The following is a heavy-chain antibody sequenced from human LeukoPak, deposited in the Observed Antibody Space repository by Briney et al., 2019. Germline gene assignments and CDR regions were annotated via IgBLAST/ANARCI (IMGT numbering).Heavy chain of an antibody. CDR2: VYGGDTT. D-gene: IGHD2-2*02. CDR3: AKTAGGYCSSTSCYTDAFDV. V-gene: IGHV3-66*01. CDR1: GFTVSSNY. J-gene: IGHJ3*01. Sequence: PGGSLRLSCAASGFTVSSNYMTWVRQAPGKGLEGVSVVYGGDTTYCSRLVKGRFTHSRGKPKNSLDLAKNRLRTEDTAVYYCAKTAGGYCSSTSCYTDAFDVWGQGTMVTVSS.